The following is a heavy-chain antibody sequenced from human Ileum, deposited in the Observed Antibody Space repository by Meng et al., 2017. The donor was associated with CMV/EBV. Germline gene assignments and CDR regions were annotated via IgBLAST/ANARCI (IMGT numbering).Heavy chain of an antibody. J-gene: IGHJ6*02. CDR2: IWYDGSNE. V-gene: IGHV3-33*03. D-gene: IGHD3-3*01. Sequence: GESLKISCAASGFTLSRYGMHWVRQAPGKGLEWVTFIWYDGSNEYYADSVKGRFTISRDIAKNTLYLQMNSLRDEDTAVYYCIKNTIFGAVTSGGMDVWGQGTTVTVSS. CDR3: IKNTIFGAVTSGGMDV. CDR1: GFTLSRYG.